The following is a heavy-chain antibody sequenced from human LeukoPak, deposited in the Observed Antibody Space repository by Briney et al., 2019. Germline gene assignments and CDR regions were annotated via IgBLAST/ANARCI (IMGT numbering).Heavy chain of an antibody. J-gene: IGHJ5*02. V-gene: IGHV4-61*02. CDR1: GGSISSGSYY. Sequence: SQTLSLTCTVSGGSISSGSYYWSWIRQPAGKGLEWIGRIYTSGSTNYNPSLKSRVTISVDTSKNQFSLKLSSVTAADTAVYYCARGDRDYYGSGSQFDPWGQGTLVTVSS. CDR2: IYTSGST. D-gene: IGHD3-10*01. CDR3: ARGDRDYYGSGSQFDP.